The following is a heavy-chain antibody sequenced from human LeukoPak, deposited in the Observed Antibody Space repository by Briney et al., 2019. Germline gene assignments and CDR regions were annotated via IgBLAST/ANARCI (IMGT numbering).Heavy chain of an antibody. J-gene: IGHJ4*02. Sequence: SGTLSLTCAVSGGSISSSNWWSWVRQPPGKGLEWIGYIYYSGSTNYNPSLKSRVTISVDTSKNQFSLKLSSVTAADTAVYYCAGGSGSYYYFDYWGQGPRSPSPQ. CDR2: IYYSGST. CDR1: GGSISSSNW. V-gene: IGHV4-4*02. D-gene: IGHD3-22*01. CDR3: AGGSGSYYYFDY.